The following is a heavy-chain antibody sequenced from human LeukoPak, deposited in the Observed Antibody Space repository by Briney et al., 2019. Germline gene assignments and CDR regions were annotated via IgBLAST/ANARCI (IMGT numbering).Heavy chain of an antibody. V-gene: IGHV4-34*01. CDR1: GGSFSGYY. Sequence: SETLSLTCAVYGGSFSGYYWSWIRQPPGKGLEWIGEINHSGSTNYNPSLKSRVTISVDTSKNQFSLELSSVTAADTAVYYCASLGYCSSTSCYDHGMDVWGKGTTVTVSS. CDR3: ASLGYCSSTSCYDHGMDV. J-gene: IGHJ6*04. CDR2: INHSGST. D-gene: IGHD2-2*01.